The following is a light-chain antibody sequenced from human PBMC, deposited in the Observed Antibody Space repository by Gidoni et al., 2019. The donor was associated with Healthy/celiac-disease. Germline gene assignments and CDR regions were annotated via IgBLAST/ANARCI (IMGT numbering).Light chain of an antibody. CDR3: MQGKHWPWT. J-gene: IGKJ1*01. V-gene: IGKV2-30*01. Sequence: LPVTLGQPASISCRSSQSLVYSPGTTYLNWFQQRPGQSPRRLIYKVSNRDSGVPDRFSGSGSGTDFTLKISRVEAEDVGVYYCMQGKHWPWTFGQGTKVEIK. CDR2: KVS. CDR1: QSLVYSPGTTY.